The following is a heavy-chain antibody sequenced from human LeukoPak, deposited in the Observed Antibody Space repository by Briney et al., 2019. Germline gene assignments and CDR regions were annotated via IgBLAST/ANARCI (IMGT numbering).Heavy chain of an antibody. D-gene: IGHD3-9*01. J-gene: IGHJ4*02. CDR1: GFTFSSYA. V-gene: IGHV3-23*01. CDR2: ISGSGGST. Sequence: PGGSLRLSCAASGFTFSSYAMSWVRQAPGKGLEWVSAISGSGGSTYYADSVKGRFTISRDNSKNTLYLQMNSLRAEDTAVYYCAKVHTTGPYDYDILTGYLDYWGQGTLVTVSS. CDR3: AKVHTTGPYDYDILTGYLDY.